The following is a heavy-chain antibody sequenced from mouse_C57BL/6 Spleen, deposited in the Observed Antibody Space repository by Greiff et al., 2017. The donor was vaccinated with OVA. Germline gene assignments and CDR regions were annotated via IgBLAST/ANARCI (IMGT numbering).Heavy chain of an antibody. Sequence: VQLQQSGAELVRPGSSVKLSCKASYFAFMASAMHWVKQRPGQGLEWIGMIHPNSGSTNYNEKFKSKATLTVDKSSSTAYMQLSSLTSEDSAVYYCAREGYYYGSSYGFAYWGQGTLVTVSA. J-gene: IGHJ3*01. V-gene: IGHV1-64*01. D-gene: IGHD1-1*01. CDR3: AREGYYYGSSYGFAY. CDR1: YFAFMASA. CDR2: IHPNSGST.